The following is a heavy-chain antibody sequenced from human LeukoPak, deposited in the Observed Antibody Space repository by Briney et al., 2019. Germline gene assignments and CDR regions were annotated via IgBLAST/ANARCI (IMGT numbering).Heavy chain of an antibody. Sequence: PSETLSLTCTVSGGSISSSSYYWGWIRQPPGKGLEWIGSIYYSGSTYYNPSLKSRVTISVDTSKNQFTLKLSSVTAADTAVYYCARGRGEGRGISMVRGVRAPSYNWFDPWGHGTLVTVSS. V-gene: IGHV4-39*06. CDR2: IYYSGST. D-gene: IGHD3-10*01. CDR3: ARGRGEGRGISMVRGVRAPSYNWFDP. CDR1: GGSISSSSYY. J-gene: IGHJ5*02.